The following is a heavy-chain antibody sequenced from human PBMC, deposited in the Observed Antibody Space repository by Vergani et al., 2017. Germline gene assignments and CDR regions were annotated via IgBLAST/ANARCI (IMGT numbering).Heavy chain of an antibody. CDR3: AREEGFVPDTVTNFDY. V-gene: IGHV3-30*04. CDR1: GLTFSSYA. J-gene: IGHJ4*02. CDR2: ISYDGSNK. Sequence: QVQLVESGGGVVQPGRSLRLSCAASGLTFSSYAMHWVRQAPGKGLEWVAVISYDGSNKYYADSVKGRFTISRDNSKNTLYLQMNSLRAVDTAVYYCAREEGFVPDTVTNFDYWGQGTLVTVSS. D-gene: IGHD4-17*01.